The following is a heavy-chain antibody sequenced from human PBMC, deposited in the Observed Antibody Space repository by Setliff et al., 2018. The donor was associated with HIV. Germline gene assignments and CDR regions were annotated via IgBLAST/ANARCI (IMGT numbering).Heavy chain of an antibody. CDR2: IFNDGRT. Sequence: PSETLSLTCTVSGGFISSSSYYWGWIRQPPGKGLEWIGSIFNDGRTYYNPSLKSRITIPMDTSTNQFSLKLSSVTAADTAVYFCARHSPSISLFFGDPGPFDRWGQGALVTVS. CDR1: GGFISSSSYY. J-gene: IGHJ4*02. D-gene: IGHD3-10*01. CDR3: ARHSPSISLFFGDPGPFDR. V-gene: IGHV4-39*01.